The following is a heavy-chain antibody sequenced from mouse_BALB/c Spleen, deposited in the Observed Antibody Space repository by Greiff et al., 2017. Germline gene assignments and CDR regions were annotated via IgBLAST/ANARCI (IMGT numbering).Heavy chain of an antibody. CDR3: ARVNLLWLRRFFDY. CDR2: INPDSSTI. CDR1: GFDFSRYW. J-gene: IGHJ2*01. D-gene: IGHD2-2*01. Sequence: DVKLQESGGGLVQPGGSLKLSCAASGFDFSRYWMSWVRQAPGKGLEWIGEINPDSSTINYTPSLKDKFIISRDNAKNTLYLQMSKVRSEDTALYYGARVNLLWLRRFFDYWGQGTTLTVAS. V-gene: IGHV4-1*02.